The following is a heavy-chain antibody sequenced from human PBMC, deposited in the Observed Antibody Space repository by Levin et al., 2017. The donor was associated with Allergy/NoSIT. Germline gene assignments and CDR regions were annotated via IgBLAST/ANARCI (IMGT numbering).Heavy chain of an antibody. Sequence: NSSETLSLTCTVSGGSVSIYYWSWIRQPPGKGLEWIGYIYGSGSTHYTPSLKSRVTISIDTSKNHLSLNLSSVTAADTAVYYCARGHFHGSAEEFEYWGQGILVTVSS. J-gene: IGHJ4*02. CDR1: GGSVSIYY. V-gene: IGHV4-59*02. D-gene: IGHD3-10*01. CDR2: IYGSGST. CDR3: ARGHFHGSAEEFEY.